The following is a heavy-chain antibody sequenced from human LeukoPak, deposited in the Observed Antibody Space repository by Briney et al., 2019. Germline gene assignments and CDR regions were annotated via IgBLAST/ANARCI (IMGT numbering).Heavy chain of an antibody. CDR1: GFVFSDYT. CDR2: ISRSSGTI. J-gene: IGHJ6*02. D-gene: IGHD3-3*01. Sequence: GGSLRLSCRASGFVFSDYTMNWVRQAPGRGLEWISYISRSSGTIYYVDSVKGRSTISRDNGKNSLYLQMNSLRAEDTAVYYCAQFDVLSGYYSGFDVWGQGTTVIVSS. V-gene: IGHV3-48*01. CDR3: AQFDVLSGYYSGFDV.